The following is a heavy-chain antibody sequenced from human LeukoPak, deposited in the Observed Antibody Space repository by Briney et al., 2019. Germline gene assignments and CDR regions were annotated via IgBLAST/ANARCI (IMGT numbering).Heavy chain of an antibody. J-gene: IGHJ4*02. CDR3: AKSFRSTSLDY. CDR1: GSTFSNYR. CDR2: ISSSSSYI. V-gene: IGHV3-21*04. Sequence: GGSLRLSCAASGSTFSNYRMNWVRQAPGKGLEWVSSISSSSSYIYYADSVKGRFTISRDNAKNSLHLQMNSLRAGDTAVYYCAKSFRSTSLDYWGQGTLVTVSS. D-gene: IGHD2-2*01.